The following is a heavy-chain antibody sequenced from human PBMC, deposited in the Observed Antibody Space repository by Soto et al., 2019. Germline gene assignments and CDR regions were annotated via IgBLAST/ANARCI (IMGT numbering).Heavy chain of an antibody. CDR1: GFTFSSYG. CDR2: IWYDGSNK. D-gene: IGHD1-26*01. Sequence: GGSLRLSCAASGFTFSSYGMHWVRQAPGKGLEWVAVIWYDGSNKYYADSVKGRFTISRDNSKNTLYLQMNSLRAEDTAVYYCARAQWELPEIDAFDIWGQGTMVTVSS. CDR3: ARAQWELPEIDAFDI. J-gene: IGHJ3*02. V-gene: IGHV3-33*01.